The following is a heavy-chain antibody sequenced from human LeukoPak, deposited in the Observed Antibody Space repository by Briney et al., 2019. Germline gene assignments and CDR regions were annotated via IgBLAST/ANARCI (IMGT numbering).Heavy chain of an antibody. J-gene: IGHJ2*01. CDR2: IISKIDGATT. CDR1: LFTFINVL. V-gene: IGHV3-15*01. D-gene: IGHD3-16*01. Sequence: GGSLRVSRAASLFTFINVLMRWVRPAPGKGLEWVGRIISKIDGATTDYATPVKGRFTISKEDLKNTMFLQMNSLKSEDTAVYYCTADSYDTWGRGTLVTVSS. CDR3: TADSYDT.